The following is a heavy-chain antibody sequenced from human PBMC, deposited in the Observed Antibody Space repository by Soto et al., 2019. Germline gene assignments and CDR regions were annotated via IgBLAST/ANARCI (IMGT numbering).Heavy chain of an antibody. CDR1: GYTFTSYG. Sequence: EASVKVSCKASGYTFTSYGISWVRQAPGQGLEWMGWISAYNGNTNYAQKLQGRVTMTTDTSTSTAYMELRSLRSEDTAVDYCARGARGDVAVLDVWGKGTTVTVSS. J-gene: IGHJ6*04. V-gene: IGHV1-18*01. CDR2: ISAYNGNT. CDR3: ARGARGDVAVLDV. D-gene: IGHD3-10*01.